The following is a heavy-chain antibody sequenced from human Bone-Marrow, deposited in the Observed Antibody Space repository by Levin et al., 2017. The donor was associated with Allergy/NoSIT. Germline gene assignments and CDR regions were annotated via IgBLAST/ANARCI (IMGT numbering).Heavy chain of an antibody. Sequence: QSGGSLRLSCAASGFTFSSYAMTWVRQAPGKGLEWVSTISATSGSLYYATSVKGRFTFSRDNSRDTLYLQMNSLRAEDTAIYYCTKDRGFNYGYGFDSWGQGTLVTVSS. V-gene: IGHV3-23*01. D-gene: IGHD5-18*01. CDR2: ISATSGSL. J-gene: IGHJ5*01. CDR1: GFTFSSYA. CDR3: TKDRGFNYGYGFDS.